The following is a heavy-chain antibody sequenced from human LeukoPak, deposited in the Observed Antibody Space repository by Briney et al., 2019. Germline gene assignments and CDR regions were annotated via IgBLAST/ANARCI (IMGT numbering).Heavy chain of an antibody. D-gene: IGHD3-3*01. CDR1: GFTFNNYF. CDR3: ARGENYALWSGYPEEYYYNYFMDV. V-gene: IGHV3-21*01. J-gene: IGHJ6*03. Sequence: PGGSLRLSCVGSGFTFNNYFMNWDRQAAGKGREWVSSISGSSAYKYYGESVKGRFTISRDNANNSLYLEMNSLRAEDTAVYYCARGENYALWSGYPEEYYYNYFMDVWGKGTTVTVSS. CDR2: ISGSSAYK.